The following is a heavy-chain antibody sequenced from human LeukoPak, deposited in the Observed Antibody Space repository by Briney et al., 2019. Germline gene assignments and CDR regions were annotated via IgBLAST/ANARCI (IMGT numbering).Heavy chain of an antibody. Sequence: ASVKVSCKASGYTFTSYGISWVRQAPGQGLEWMGWISAYNGNTNCAQKLQGRVTMTTDTSTSTAYMELSSLRSEDTAVYYCARDFPGVYWFDPWGQGTLVTVSS. CDR1: GYTFTSYG. V-gene: IGHV1-18*01. CDR2: ISAYNGNT. J-gene: IGHJ5*02. D-gene: IGHD3-10*01. CDR3: ARDFPGVYWFDP.